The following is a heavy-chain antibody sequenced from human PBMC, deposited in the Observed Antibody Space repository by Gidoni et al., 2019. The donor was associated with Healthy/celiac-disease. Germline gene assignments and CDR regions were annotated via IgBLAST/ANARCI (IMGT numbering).Heavy chain of an antibody. CDR3: AKDYGTSFDY. CDR2: ISWNSGSI. V-gene: IGHV3-9*01. D-gene: IGHD4-17*01. Sequence: EVQLVDSGGGLVQPGRSLRLSCAASCFNFDDYAMHWVRQATGTGLEWVAGISWNSGSIGYADSVKGRFTISRDNGKNSLYLQMNSLSAEDTALYYCAKDYGTSFDYWGQGTLVTVSS. J-gene: IGHJ4*02. CDR1: CFNFDDYA.